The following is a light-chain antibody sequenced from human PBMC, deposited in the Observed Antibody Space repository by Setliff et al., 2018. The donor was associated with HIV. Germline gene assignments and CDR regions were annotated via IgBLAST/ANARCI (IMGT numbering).Light chain of an antibody. Sequence: QSVLTQPASVSGSPGQSITISCTGSSSDVGGYNYVSWYQQHPGKAPKLMIYDVSNRPSGVSNRFSGSKSGNTASLTISGLQAEDEADYYCSSYTLSSNVGVFGTGTRSPS. CDR1: SSDVGGYNY. CDR3: SSYTLSSNVGV. V-gene: IGLV2-14*03. CDR2: DVS. J-gene: IGLJ1*01.